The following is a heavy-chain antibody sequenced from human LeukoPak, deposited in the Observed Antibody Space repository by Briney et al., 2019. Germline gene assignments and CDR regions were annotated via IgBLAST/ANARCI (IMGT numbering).Heavy chain of an antibody. J-gene: IGHJ5*02. CDR2: INPNSGGT. CDR1: GYTFTSYY. CDR3: ARSIAVAQYNWFDP. Sequence: GASVKVSCKASGYTFTSYYMHWVRQAPGQGLEWMGWINPNSGGTNYAQKFQGRVTMTRDTSISTAYMELSRLRSDDTAVYYCARSIAVAQYNWFDPWGQGTLVTVSS. D-gene: IGHD6-19*01. V-gene: IGHV1-2*02.